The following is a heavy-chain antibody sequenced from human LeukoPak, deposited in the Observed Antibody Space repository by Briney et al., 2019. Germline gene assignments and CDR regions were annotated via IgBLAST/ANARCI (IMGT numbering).Heavy chain of an antibody. CDR1: GVSISSYY. D-gene: IGHD1-1*01. J-gene: IGHJ4*02. V-gene: IGHV4-59*01. CDR3: VSYSRVPGTYHLPY. Sequence: PSETLSLTSTVSGVSISSYYWTWIRQSPGKGLEWIGYGYYSGDTNYNPSLKSRVTISVDTSKNQFSLKLTSVTAADTAVYYCVSYSRVPGTYHLPYWGQGTLVTVSS. CDR2: GYYSGDT.